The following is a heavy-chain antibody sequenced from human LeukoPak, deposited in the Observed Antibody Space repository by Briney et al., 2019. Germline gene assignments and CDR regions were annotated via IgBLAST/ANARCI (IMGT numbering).Heavy chain of an antibody. D-gene: IGHD2-15*01. V-gene: IGHV3-21*01. CDR3: ARVRVAAATFDAFDI. CDR2: ISSSSSYI. Sequence: PGGSLRLSCAASGFTFSSYSMTWVRQAPGKGLEWVSSISSSSSYIYYADSVKGRFTISRDNAKNSLYLQMNSLRAEDTAVYYCARVRVAAATFDAFDIWGQGTMVTVSS. J-gene: IGHJ3*02. CDR1: GFTFSSYS.